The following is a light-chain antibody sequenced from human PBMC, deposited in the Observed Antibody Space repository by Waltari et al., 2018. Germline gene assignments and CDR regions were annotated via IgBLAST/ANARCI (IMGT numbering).Light chain of an antibody. Sequence: EIVLTQSPAILSFSPGERATLSCRASQSVGTYLAWYQQRPGQSPRLLIYDASSRATGIPGRFSGSGSETDFTLTISSLQPEDFAVYYCQQRRSWPLTFGGGTRVQI. CDR3: QQRRSWPLT. CDR1: QSVGTY. J-gene: IGKJ4*01. CDR2: DAS. V-gene: IGKV3-11*01.